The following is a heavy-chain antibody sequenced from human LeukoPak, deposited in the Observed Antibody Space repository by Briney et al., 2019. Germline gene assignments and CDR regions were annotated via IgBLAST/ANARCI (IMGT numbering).Heavy chain of an antibody. V-gene: IGHV3-48*04. CDR3: ARRLQEPRTVDY. CDR1: GFTLSSYN. CDR2: ISISTI. Sequence: GGSLRLSCAASGFTLSSYNMNWVRQAPGKGLEWVSYISISTIYYADSVKGRFTISRDNAKNSLYLQMNSLRAEDTAVYYCARRLQEPRTVDYWGQGTLVTVSS. D-gene: IGHD1-14*01. J-gene: IGHJ4*02.